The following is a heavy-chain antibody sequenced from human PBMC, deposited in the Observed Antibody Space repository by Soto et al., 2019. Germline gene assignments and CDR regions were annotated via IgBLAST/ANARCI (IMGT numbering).Heavy chain of an antibody. CDR1: GFTFNSYG. J-gene: IGHJ3*02. CDR2: ISYDGSNK. Sequence: GGSMRLSCAASGFTFNSYGMHWVRQDPGKGLEWVAVISYDGSNKYYADSVKGRFTISRDNSKNTLYLQMNSLRAEDTAVYYCAKGLHAYCGGDCYTTYAFDIWGQGTMVTVSS. D-gene: IGHD2-21*01. V-gene: IGHV3-30*18. CDR3: AKGLHAYCGGDCYTTYAFDI.